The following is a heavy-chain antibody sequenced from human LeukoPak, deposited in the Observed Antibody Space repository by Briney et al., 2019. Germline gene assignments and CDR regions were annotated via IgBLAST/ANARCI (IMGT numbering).Heavy chain of an antibody. CDR3: ARSGQWFGELLGDY. V-gene: IGHV3-7*01. D-gene: IGHD3-10*01. J-gene: IGHJ4*02. CDR2: IKQDGSET. CDR1: GFTLSSYW. Sequence: GGSLRLSCAASGFTLSSYWMNWVRQAPGKGLEWVANIKQDGSETYYVDSVKGRFTISRDNAKNLLYLQMNSLRAEDTAMYYCARSGQWFGELLGDYWGQGTLVTVSS.